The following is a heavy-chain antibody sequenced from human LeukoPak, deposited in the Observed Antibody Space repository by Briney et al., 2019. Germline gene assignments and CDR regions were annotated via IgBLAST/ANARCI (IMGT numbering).Heavy chain of an antibody. CDR3: ARGQDLRGSPTIYPFDY. CDR2: VYYSGST. Sequence: PSETLSLTCTVSGGSIRSYYWSWIRQPPGKGLGWIGYVYYSGSTYYNPSLKSRVTISVDTSKKQFSLKLTSVTTADTAVYYCARGQDLRGSPTIYPFDYWGQGTLVTVSS. J-gene: IGHJ4*02. CDR1: GGSIRSYY. V-gene: IGHV4-59*01. D-gene: IGHD3-9*01.